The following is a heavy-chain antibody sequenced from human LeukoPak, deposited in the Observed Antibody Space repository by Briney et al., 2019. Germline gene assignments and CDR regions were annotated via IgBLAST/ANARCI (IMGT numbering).Heavy chain of an antibody. CDR1: GGSISSYY. CDR2: IYYSVST. CDR3: ARVEIPWSFDY. D-gene: IGHD2-21*01. V-gene: IGHV4-59*01. J-gene: IGHJ4*02. Sequence: SETLSLTCTASGGSISSYYWSWIRQPPGKGLEWIGYIYYSVSTNYNPSLKSRVTISVDTSKNQFSLKLSSVTAADTAVYYCARVEIPWSFDYWGQGTLVTVSS.